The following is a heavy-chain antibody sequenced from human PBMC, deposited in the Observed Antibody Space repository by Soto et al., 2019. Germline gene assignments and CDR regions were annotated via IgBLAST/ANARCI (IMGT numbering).Heavy chain of an antibody. Sequence: SETLSLSCAVYGGSFSGYYWSWIRQPPGKGLEWIGEINHSGSTNYNPSLKSRVTISVDTSKNQFSLKLSSVTAADTAVYYCARDSTTVTTRYYYYGMDVWGQGTTVTVSS. D-gene: IGHD4-17*01. CDR1: GGSFSGYY. CDR2: INHSGST. CDR3: ARDSTTVTTRYYYYGMDV. V-gene: IGHV4-34*01. J-gene: IGHJ6*02.